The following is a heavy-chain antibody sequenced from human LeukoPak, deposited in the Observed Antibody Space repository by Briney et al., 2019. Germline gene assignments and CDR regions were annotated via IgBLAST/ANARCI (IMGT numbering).Heavy chain of an antibody. J-gene: IGHJ4*02. Sequence: PGGSLRLSCAASGFPFSSYVMCWVRQAPGKGLEWVSSITSTSDATFYADSVKGRFTISRDNSKNTLYLQMDSLRAEDAAVYYCATDEAHCSGGSCHSFAYWGQGTLVTVSS. CDR1: GFPFSSYV. D-gene: IGHD2-15*01. CDR3: ATDEAHCSGGSCHSFAY. V-gene: IGHV3-23*01. CDR2: ITSTSDAT.